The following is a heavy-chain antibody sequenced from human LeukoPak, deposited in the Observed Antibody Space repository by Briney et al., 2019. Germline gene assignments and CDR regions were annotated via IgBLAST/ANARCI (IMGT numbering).Heavy chain of an antibody. CDR2: IIPIFGTA. V-gene: IGHV1-69*05. CDR1: GGTFSSYA. D-gene: IGHD6-19*01. CDR3: ARDLRLAHAFDI. Sequence: ASVKVSCKASGGTFSSYAISWVRQAPGQGLEWMGGIIPIFGTANYAQKFQGRVTITTDESTSTAYMELSSLRSEDTAVYYCARDLRLAHAFDIWGQGTNVTVSS. J-gene: IGHJ3*02.